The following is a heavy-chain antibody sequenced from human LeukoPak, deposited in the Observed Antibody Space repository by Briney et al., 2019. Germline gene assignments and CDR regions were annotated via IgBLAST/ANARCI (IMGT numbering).Heavy chain of an antibody. CDR1: GFTFSSYS. CDR3: AKPPRRYSSSNYMDV. CDR2: ISSSSSYI. J-gene: IGHJ6*03. V-gene: IGHV3-21*04. D-gene: IGHD6-13*01. Sequence: GGSLRLSCAASGFTFSSYSMNWVRQAPGKGLEWISSISSSSSYIYYADSVKGRFTISRDNAKNSLYLQMNSLRAEDTAVYYCAKPPRRYSSSNYMDVWGKGTTVTVSS.